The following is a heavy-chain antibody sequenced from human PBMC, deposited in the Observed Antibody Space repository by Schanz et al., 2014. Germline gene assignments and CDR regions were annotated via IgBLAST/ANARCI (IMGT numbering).Heavy chain of an antibody. CDR3: AKSQGSSFDS. D-gene: IGHD6-13*01. CDR1: GFTASSHS. J-gene: IGHJ4*02. V-gene: IGHV3-21*02. CDR2: ISSRSSHI. Sequence: EVQLVESGGGLVKPGGSLRLSCGVSGFTASSHSMNWVRQAPGKGLEWVSSISSRSSHIYYADSVKGRFTVSRDNSKSTLYVEMNSLRVEDTAVYYCAKSQGSSFDSWGQGTLVTVSS.